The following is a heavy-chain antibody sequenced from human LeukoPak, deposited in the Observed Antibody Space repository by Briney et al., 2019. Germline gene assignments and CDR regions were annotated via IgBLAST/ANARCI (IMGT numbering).Heavy chain of an antibody. D-gene: IGHD1-7*01. CDR3: AKETGTTKGAIDI. V-gene: IGHV3-23*01. Sequence: GGSLRLSCAASGFTFNTYTMNWVRQAPGKGLEWVAEMSGSGDNTYYADSVKGRFTISRDNSKNTLYLQMNSLRAEDTAVYYCAKETGTTKGAIDIWGQGTMVTVSS. CDR2: MSGSGDNT. CDR1: GFTFNTYT. J-gene: IGHJ3*02.